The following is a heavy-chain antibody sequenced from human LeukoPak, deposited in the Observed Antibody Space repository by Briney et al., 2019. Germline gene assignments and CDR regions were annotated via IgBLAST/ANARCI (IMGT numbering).Heavy chain of an antibody. J-gene: IGHJ4*02. Sequence: SETLSLTCTVSGGSISSSSYYWGWIRQPPGKGLEWIGSIYYSGSTYYNPSLKSRVTISVDTSKNQFSLKLSSVTAADTAVYFCARGEMATVFLWGQGTLVTVSS. V-gene: IGHV4-39*07. CDR3: ARGEMATVFL. CDR2: IYYSGST. CDR1: GGSISSSSYY. D-gene: IGHD5-24*01.